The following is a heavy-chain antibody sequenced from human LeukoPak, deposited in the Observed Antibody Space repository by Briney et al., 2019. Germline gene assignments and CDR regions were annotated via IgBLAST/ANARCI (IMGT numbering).Heavy chain of an antibody. CDR2: INPSGGST. V-gene: IGHV1-46*01. CDR1: GYTFTSYY. CDR3: ARTRNPIYYYDSSGYFLDY. Sequence: ASVKVSCKASGYTFTSYYMHWVRQAPGQGVEWMGIINPSGGSTSNAQKFQGRVTMTRDTYTSKVYMEVSRLRSEDTAVYYCARTRNPIYYYDSSGYFLDYWGQGTLVTVSS. D-gene: IGHD3-22*01. J-gene: IGHJ4*02.